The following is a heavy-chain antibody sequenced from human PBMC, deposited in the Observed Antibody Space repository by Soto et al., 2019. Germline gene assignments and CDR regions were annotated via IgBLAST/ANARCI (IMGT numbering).Heavy chain of an antibody. CDR3: ARDSSGRQYYGMDV. J-gene: IGHJ6*02. D-gene: IGHD3-22*01. CDR1: GFIFSDYS. Sequence: GGSLRLSCTPSGFIFSDYSMNWVRQAPGKGLEWISYITTTSSTMYYADSVKGRFTISRDNAKNSLYLQMNSLRDEDTAVYYCARDSSGRQYYGMDVWGPGTPVTV. CDR2: ITTTSSTM. V-gene: IGHV3-48*02.